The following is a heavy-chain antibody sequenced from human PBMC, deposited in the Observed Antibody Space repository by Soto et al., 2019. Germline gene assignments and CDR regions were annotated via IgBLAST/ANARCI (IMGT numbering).Heavy chain of an antibody. Sequence: QVQLVQSGAEVKKPGASVKVSCKASGYTFTSYYMHWVRQAPGQGLEWMGIINPSGGSTSYAQKFKGRVTMTRDTSTSTVYMELSSLRSEDTAVYYCARASTVTAPDEYFQHWGQGTLVTVSS. D-gene: IGHD4-17*01. J-gene: IGHJ1*01. V-gene: IGHV1-46*03. CDR2: INPSGGST. CDR1: GYTFTSYY. CDR3: ARASTVTAPDEYFQH.